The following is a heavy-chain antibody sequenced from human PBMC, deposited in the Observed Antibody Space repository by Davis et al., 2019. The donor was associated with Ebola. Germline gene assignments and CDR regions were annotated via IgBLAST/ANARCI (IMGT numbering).Heavy chain of an antibody. D-gene: IGHD1-26*01. V-gene: IGHV1-2*06. CDR1: GYTFTGYY. Sequence: AASVKVSCKASGYTFTGYYLHWVRQAPGQGLEWMGRINPNSGDTSYAQRFQGRVTMTRDTSTSTAYMELRSLRSDDTAVYYCARDLRVGATKEWGQGTLVTVSS. J-gene: IGHJ4*02. CDR2: INPNSGDT. CDR3: ARDLRVGATKE.